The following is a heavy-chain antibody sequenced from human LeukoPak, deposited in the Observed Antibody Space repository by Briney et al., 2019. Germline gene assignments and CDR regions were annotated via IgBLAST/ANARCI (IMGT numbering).Heavy chain of an antibody. CDR2: MNPNSGNT. J-gene: IGHJ3*02. V-gene: IGHV1-8*01. CDR3: AIESAFDI. Sequence: GLEWMGWMNPNSGNTGYAQKFQGRVTMTRNTSISTAYMELSSLRSEDTAVHYCAIESAFDIWGQATMVTVSS.